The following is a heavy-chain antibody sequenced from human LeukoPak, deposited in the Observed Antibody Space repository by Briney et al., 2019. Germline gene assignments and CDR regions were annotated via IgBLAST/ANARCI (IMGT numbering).Heavy chain of an antibody. D-gene: IGHD1-7*01. CDR1: GFPFTTFW. Sequence: GETLSLPCAVSGFPFTTFWLSWVPQPPGQGLEWVTNINKGGNDKYNAASVRGRFTMPGDNAKNLLYLQMNSLRADDTAVYYCARTNSQARDYYYYLDVWGKGTTVTVSS. CDR3: ARTNSQARDYYYYLDV. CDR2: INKGGNDK. J-gene: IGHJ6*03. V-gene: IGHV3-7*01.